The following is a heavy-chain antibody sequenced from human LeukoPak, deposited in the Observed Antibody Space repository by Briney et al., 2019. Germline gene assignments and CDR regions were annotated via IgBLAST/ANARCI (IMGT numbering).Heavy chain of an antibody. Sequence: PGGSLRLSCAASGFTFRSYWMHWVRQAPGKGLEWVSRVIRDGSFTNYADSVKGRFTISRDNAKNSLYLQMNSLRAEDTAMYYCARDSAGNDYWGQGTLVTVSS. J-gene: IGHJ4*02. D-gene: IGHD6-13*01. CDR3: ARDSAGNDY. CDR2: VIRDGSFT. V-gene: IGHV3-74*01. CDR1: GFTFRSYW.